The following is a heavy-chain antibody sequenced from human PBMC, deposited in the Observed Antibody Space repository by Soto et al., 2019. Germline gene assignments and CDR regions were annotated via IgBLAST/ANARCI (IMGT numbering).Heavy chain of an antibody. CDR3: ARVRNGDWYFDS. V-gene: IGHV3-74*01. Sequence: EVQLVEAGGGLVQPGGSLRLSCAASGFTFSTYWMHWVRQVPGKGLVWVSRINIDGSTTSYADSVRGRFTISRDNAQDTVYLQMNSLRAEDTAVYYCARVRNGDWYFDSWGQGTLVTVSS. CDR2: INIDGSTT. J-gene: IGHJ4*02. D-gene: IGHD4-17*01. CDR1: GFTFSTYW.